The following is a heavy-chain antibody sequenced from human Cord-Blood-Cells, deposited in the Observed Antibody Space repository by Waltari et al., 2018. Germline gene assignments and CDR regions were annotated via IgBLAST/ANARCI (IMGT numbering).Heavy chain of an antibody. V-gene: IGHV4-30-4*01. CDR3: AGATGPLFDY. Sequence: QVQLQESGPGLVKPSQTLSLTCTVSGGSISSGDYYWSWIRQPPGKGLEWMWYIYYSGSTTYNPSLKSQVTISVDTSKNQFSLKLSCVTAADTAVYYCAGATGPLFDYWGQGTLVTVSS. CDR2: IYYSGST. D-gene: IGHD5-12*01. CDR1: GGSISSGDYY. J-gene: IGHJ4*02.